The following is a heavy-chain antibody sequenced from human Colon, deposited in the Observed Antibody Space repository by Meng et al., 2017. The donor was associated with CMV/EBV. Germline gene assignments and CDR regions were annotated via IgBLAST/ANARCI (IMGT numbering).Heavy chain of an antibody. D-gene: IGHD3-22*01. Sequence: SGYPFTGYYLHWVRQAPGQGLGWMGRVDPTNGGTSYAQAFQGRVTMTRDTSISTAYMELRRLRSDDTAMYYCARSYYYDRNGYFYYWGQGTLVTVSS. CDR3: ARSYYYDRNGYFYY. CDR2: VDPTNGGT. V-gene: IGHV1-2*06. J-gene: IGHJ4*02. CDR1: GYPFTGYY.